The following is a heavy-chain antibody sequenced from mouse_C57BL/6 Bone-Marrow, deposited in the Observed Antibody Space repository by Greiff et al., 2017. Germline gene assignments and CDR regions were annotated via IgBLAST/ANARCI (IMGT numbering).Heavy chain of an antibody. CDR3: ARGIYYWYFDV. CDR1: GFTFSSYA. Sequence: EVQVVESGGGLVKPGGSLKLSCAASGFTFSSYAMSWVRQTPEKRLEWVATISDGGSYTYYPDNVKGRFTISRDNATNNLYLQMSHLKSEDTAMYYCARGIYYWYFDVWGTGTTVTVSS. J-gene: IGHJ1*03. CDR2: ISDGGSYT. V-gene: IGHV5-4*01. D-gene: IGHD1-1*01.